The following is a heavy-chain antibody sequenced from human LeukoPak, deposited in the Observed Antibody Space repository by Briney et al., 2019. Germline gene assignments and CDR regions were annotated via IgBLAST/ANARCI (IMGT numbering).Heavy chain of an antibody. CDR3: AKEESNDSSSPWFDP. CDR1: GFTFSSYA. V-gene: IGHV3-23*01. J-gene: IGHJ5*02. D-gene: IGHD3-22*01. Sequence: PGGSLRLSCAASGFTFSSYAMSWVHQAPGKGLEWVSAISGSGGSTYYADSVKGRFTITRDNSKNTLYLQMNSLRAEDTAVYYCAKEESNDSSSPWFDPWGQGTLVTVSS. CDR2: ISGSGGST.